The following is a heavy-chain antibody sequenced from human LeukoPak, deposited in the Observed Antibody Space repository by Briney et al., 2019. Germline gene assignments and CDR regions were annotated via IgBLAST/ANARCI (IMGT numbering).Heavy chain of an antibody. Sequence: ASVKVSCKTSGYFFPSYGISWVRQAPGQGLEWIGWITPSNGNTHYAQNFQGRVTVTTDTSTSTVYMELGSLRSDDTAVCYCARDGYYDILTGTDFWGQGTLVTVSS. J-gene: IGHJ4*02. CDR3: ARDGYYDILTGTDF. CDR1: GYFFPSYG. CDR2: ITPSNGNT. V-gene: IGHV1-18*01. D-gene: IGHD3-9*01.